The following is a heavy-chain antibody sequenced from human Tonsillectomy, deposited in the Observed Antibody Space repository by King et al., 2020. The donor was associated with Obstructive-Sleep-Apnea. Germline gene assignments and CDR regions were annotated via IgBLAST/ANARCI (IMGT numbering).Heavy chain of an antibody. V-gene: IGHV3-30*04. D-gene: IGHD3-10*01. CDR1: GFTFSSYP. CDR3: ARDPTMDAVYYYYFGMDV. CDR2: ISYDGNDK. Sequence: VQLVESGGGVVQPGRSLRLSCAASGFTFSSYPMHWVRQAPGKGLEWVAVISYDGNDKYYADSVKGRFTISRDNSKDTLYLQMNSLRVEDTAVYYCARDPTMDAVYYYYFGMDVWDQGTTVTVSS. J-gene: IGHJ6*02.